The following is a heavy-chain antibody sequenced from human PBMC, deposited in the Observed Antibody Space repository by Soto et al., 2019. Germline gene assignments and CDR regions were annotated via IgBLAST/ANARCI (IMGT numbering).Heavy chain of an antibody. D-gene: IGHD3-10*01. CDR3: ARDREYYGSGSYNKVFDY. J-gene: IGHJ4*02. CDR1: GGSISSGDYY. V-gene: IGHV4-30-4*01. CDR2: IYYSGST. Sequence: SETLSLTCTVSGGSISSGDYYWSWIRQPPGKGLEWIGYIYYSGSTYYNPSLKSRVTISVDTSENQFSLKLSSVTAADTAVYYCARDREYYGSGSYNKVFDYWGQGTLVTVSS.